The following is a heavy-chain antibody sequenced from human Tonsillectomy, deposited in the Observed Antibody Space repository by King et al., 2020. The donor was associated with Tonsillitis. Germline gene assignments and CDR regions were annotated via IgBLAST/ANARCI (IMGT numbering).Heavy chain of an antibody. Sequence: VQRVESVGDFVKPGGSLRLSCEASGFTFINAWMSWARQASVKGLAWVCRIKSKSAGGTTYYAAPVKGRFTISSDDSKNTLYLQMNSLETEDTAVYYCTTDRGIAVRPIFDSWGQGTLVTVSS. CDR1: GFTFINAW. D-gene: IGHD6-6*01. J-gene: IGHJ4*02. CDR2: IKSKSAGGTT. V-gene: IGHV3-15*01. CDR3: TTDRGIAVRPIFDS.